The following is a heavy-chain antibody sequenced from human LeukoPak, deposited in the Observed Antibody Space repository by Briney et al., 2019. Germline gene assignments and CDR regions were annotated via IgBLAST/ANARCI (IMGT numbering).Heavy chain of an antibody. CDR1: GGSISSYY. J-gene: IGHJ3*02. CDR3: ARDDAFDI. Sequence: PSETLSLTCPVSGGSISSYYWSWIRQPPGKGLEWIGYIYYSGSTNYNPSLKSRVTISVDTSKNQFSLKLSSVTAADTAVYYCARDDAFDIWGQGTMVTVSS. CDR2: IYYSGST. V-gene: IGHV4-59*01.